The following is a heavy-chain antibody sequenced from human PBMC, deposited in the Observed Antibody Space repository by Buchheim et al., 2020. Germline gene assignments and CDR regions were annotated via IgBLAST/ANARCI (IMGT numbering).Heavy chain of an antibody. CDR2: IYNDGTT. V-gene: IGHV3-66*02. CDR1: AFTVSTNY. Sequence: EVQLEESGGGLVQPGGSLRLSCAASAFTVSTNYMTWVRQAPGKGLEWVSTIYNDGTTHYADSVEGRFTISSNTSKSTLYPQMNSLKGEDTALYYCASGHHDLDYWGQGTL. J-gene: IGHJ4*02. CDR3: ASGHHDLDY.